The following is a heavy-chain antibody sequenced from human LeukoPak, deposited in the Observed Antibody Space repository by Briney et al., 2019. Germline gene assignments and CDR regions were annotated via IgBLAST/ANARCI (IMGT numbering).Heavy chain of an antibody. CDR1: GFTFSSYA. CDR2: ISGSGGST. Sequence: PGGSLRLSCAASGFTFSSYAMSWVRQAPGKGLEWVSAISGSGGSTYYADSVKGRFTISRDNSKNTLNLQMNSLRAEDTAVYYCARLISSSARGYFDYWGQGTLVTVSS. V-gene: IGHV3-23*01. D-gene: IGHD6-6*01. CDR3: ARLISSSARGYFDY. J-gene: IGHJ4*02.